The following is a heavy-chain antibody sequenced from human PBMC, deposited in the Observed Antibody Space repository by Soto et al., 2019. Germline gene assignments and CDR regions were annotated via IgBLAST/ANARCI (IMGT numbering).Heavy chain of an antibody. V-gene: IGHV4-34*01. CDR2: INHSGST. J-gene: IGHJ4*02. CDR1: GGSFSGYY. CDR3: ARGRSLYYGSGSYFLDY. Sequence: SETLSLTCAVYGGSFSGYYWSWIRQPPGKGLEWIGEINHSGSTNYNPSLKSRVTISVDTSKNQFSLKLSSVTAADTAVYYCARGRSLYYGSGSYFLDYCGQGTLVTVAS. D-gene: IGHD3-10*01.